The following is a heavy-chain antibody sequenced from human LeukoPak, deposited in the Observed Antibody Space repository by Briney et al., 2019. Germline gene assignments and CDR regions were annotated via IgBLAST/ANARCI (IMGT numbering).Heavy chain of an antibody. CDR2: IYHSGST. J-gene: IGHJ5*02. Sequence: SETLSLTCTVSGYSISSGYYWGWIRRPPGKGLEWIGSIYHSGSTYYNPSLKSRVTISVDTSKNQFSLKLSSVTAADTAVYYCARIWFGEPRGWFDPWGQGTLVTVSS. CDR3: ARIWFGEPRGWFDP. CDR1: GYSISSGYY. D-gene: IGHD3-10*01. V-gene: IGHV4-38-2*02.